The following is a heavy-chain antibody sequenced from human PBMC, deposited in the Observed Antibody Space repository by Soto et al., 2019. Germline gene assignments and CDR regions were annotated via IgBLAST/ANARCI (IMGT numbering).Heavy chain of an antibody. D-gene: IGHD6-13*01. CDR1: GYTFANFW. CDR2: IYPGDHET. Sequence: GESLKICCQGSGYTFANFWIGWVRQLPGKGLEWMGIIYPGDHETRYSPSFHGKVTISADKSINTAYLQWNSLEASDTAFYFCARSPRSSPYFDYWGQGALVTVSS. V-gene: IGHV5-51*01. J-gene: IGHJ4*02. CDR3: ARSPRSSPYFDY.